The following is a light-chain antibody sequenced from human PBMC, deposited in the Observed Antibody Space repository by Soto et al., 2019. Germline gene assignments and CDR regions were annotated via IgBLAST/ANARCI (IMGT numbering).Light chain of an antibody. CDR2: RNN. V-gene: IGLV1-47*01. J-gene: IGLJ3*02. CDR3: AAWDDSLSGLWV. CDR1: SSNIGSNY. Sequence: QSVLTQPPSASGTPGQRVTISCSGSSSNIGSNYVFWYQQLPGTAPKLLIYRNNLRPSGVPDRFSGSKSGTSASLAISGLRSEDETEYYCAAWDDSLSGLWVFGGGTKLTVL.